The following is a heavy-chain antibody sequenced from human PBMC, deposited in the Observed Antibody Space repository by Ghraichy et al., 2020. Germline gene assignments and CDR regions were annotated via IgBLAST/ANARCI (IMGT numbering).Heavy chain of an antibody. J-gene: IGHJ5*02. D-gene: IGHD5-18*01. Sequence: LTCAASGFTFSDYSMIWVRQAPGKGLEWVSSISRRSSPTYYADSVQGRFTISRDNAKNSVYLQMNSLRAEDTALYYCVRQVGDDSSNWFDPWGQGTLVTVSS. CDR2: ISRRSSPT. CDR3: VRQVGDDSSNWFDP. CDR1: GFTFSDYS. V-gene: IGHV3-21*01.